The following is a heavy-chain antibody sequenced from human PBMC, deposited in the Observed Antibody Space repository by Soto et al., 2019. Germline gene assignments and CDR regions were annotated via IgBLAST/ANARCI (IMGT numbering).Heavy chain of an antibody. CDR2: IYYSGSA. Sequence: PSETLSLTCTISGGSISGFYWGWIRQPPGKGLEWIGNIYYSGSANYDPSLRSRVAISLNTSKNQFSLKLSSVTAADTAVYYCARVAVAGTRVDYWSQGTLVTGSS. D-gene: IGHD6-19*01. J-gene: IGHJ4*02. V-gene: IGHV4-59*12. CDR1: GGSISGFY. CDR3: ARVAVAGTRVDY.